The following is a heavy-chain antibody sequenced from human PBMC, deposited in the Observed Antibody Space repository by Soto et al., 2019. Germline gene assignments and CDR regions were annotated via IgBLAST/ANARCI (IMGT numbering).Heavy chain of an antibody. CDR3: ARRTKGYFGY. Sequence: EVQLLESGGGLAQPGGSLTLACAASGFTFRDYTMSWVRQAPGQVLECISVILSDYNTFYAGSVSGRFTISRDNSENTLYLEMNSLRAEDTAVYYCARRTKGYFGYWGQGALVTVSS. J-gene: IGHJ4*02. CDR2: ILSDYNT. CDR1: GFTFRDYT. V-gene: IGHV3-23*05.